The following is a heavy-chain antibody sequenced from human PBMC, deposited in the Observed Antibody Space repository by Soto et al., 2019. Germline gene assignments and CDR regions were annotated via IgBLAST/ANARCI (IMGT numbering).Heavy chain of an antibody. V-gene: IGHV3-33*01. J-gene: IGHJ4*02. D-gene: IGHD2-8*01. CDR1: GFTFSNHG. CDR2: IWYDGSYK. CDR3: ARQDMVSDYFDS. Sequence: QVQLVESGGGVVQPGRSLRLSCAASGFTFSNHGMHWVRQAPGKGLEWVAVIWYDGSYKYYADSVKGRFTISRDNSKNTLYLQMNSRRAEDTALYYFARQDMVSDYFDSWGQGTLVTVSS.